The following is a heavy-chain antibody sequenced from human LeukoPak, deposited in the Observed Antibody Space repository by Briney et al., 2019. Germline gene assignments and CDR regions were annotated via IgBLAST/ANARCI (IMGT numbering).Heavy chain of an antibody. V-gene: IGHV4-4*09. Sequence: TPGGSLRLSCAASGFTFSSYWMSWVRQPPGKGLEWIGYIYTSGSTNYNPSLKSRVTISVDTSKNQFSLKLSSVTAADTAVYYCARHADSSGYQWDWFDPWGQGTLVTVSS. CDR2: IYTSGST. CDR3: ARHADSSGYQWDWFDP. CDR1: GFTFSSYW. J-gene: IGHJ5*02. D-gene: IGHD3-22*01.